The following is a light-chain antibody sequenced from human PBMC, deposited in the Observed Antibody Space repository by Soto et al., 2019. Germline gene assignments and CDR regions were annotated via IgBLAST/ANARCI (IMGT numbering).Light chain of an antibody. CDR1: QSVSSN. CDR3: QQYGSSPPIT. CDR2: AAS. Sequence: EIVMTQSPATLSVSQGERATLSCRASQSVSSNLAWYQQKPGQAPRLLIYAASTRATGIPARFSAWGSGTDFTLTISRLEPEDFAVYYCQQYGSSPPITFGQGTRLEI. J-gene: IGKJ5*01. V-gene: IGKV3-20*01.